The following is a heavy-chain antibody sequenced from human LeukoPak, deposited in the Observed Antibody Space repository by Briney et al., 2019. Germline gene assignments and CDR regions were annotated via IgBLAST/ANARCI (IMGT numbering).Heavy chain of an antibody. CDR1: GYTFTSYY. D-gene: IGHD4-11*01. CDR2: INPIGDST. V-gene: IGHV1-46*01. CDR3: ARWTTTYLDY. J-gene: IGHJ4*02. Sequence: VASVKVSCKASGYTFTSYYIRWVRQAPGQGLAWMGIINPIGDSTNYAQKFQGRVTMTRDASTSTVYMELSSLRSEDTAVYYCARWTTTYLDYWGQGTLVTVSS.